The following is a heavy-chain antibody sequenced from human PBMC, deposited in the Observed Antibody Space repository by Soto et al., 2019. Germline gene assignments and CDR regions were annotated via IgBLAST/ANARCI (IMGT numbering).Heavy chain of an antibody. Sequence: EVQLLESGGGWLQPGGFLRFSCAASGFTFSSYAMNWVRQAPGKGLEWVSGITGSGAGSYYSDSVKGRFTISRDNSKNTLYLQMNSLRAEDTAVYYCAKAYSNSWPNDWFDPWGQGTLVTVSS. CDR2: ITGSGAGS. V-gene: IGHV3-23*01. CDR3: AKAYSNSWPNDWFDP. J-gene: IGHJ5*02. CDR1: GFTFSSYA. D-gene: IGHD6-13*01.